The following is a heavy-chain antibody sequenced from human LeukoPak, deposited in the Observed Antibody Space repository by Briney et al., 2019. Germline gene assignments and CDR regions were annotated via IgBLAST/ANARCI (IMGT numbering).Heavy chain of an antibody. D-gene: IGHD1-1*01. CDR3: ARAGYNWKPPRYYYYYMDV. CDR1: GYTFTGYY. V-gene: IGHV1-2*02. J-gene: IGHJ6*03. Sequence: ASVKVSCKASGYTFTGYYMHWVRQAPGQGLEWMGWINPNSGGTNYAQKFQGRVTMTRDTSISTAYMELRSLRSDDTAVYYCARAGYNWKPPRYYYYYMDVWGKGTTVTVSS. CDR2: INPNSGGT.